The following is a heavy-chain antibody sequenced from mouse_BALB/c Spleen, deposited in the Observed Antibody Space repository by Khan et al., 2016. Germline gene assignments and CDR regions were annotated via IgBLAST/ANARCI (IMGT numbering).Heavy chain of an antibody. V-gene: IGHV3-2*02. Sequence: EVQLQESGPGLVKPSQSLSLTCPVTGYSITSDYAWNWIRQFPGNKLEWMGYISYSGSTSYNPSLKSRISITRDTSKNQFFLQLNSVTTEDTATYYCARYYYGSSYFDYWGQGTTRTVSS. CDR1: GYSITSDYA. J-gene: IGHJ2*01. CDR2: ISYSGST. D-gene: IGHD1-1*01. CDR3: ARYYYGSSYFDY.